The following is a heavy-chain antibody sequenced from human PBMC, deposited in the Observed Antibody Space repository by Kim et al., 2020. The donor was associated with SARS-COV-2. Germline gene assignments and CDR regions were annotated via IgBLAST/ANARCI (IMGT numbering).Heavy chain of an antibody. CDR2: INPSGGST. CDR1: GYTFTSYY. Sequence: ASVKVSCKASGYTFTSYYMHWVRQAPGQGLEWMGIINPSGGSTSYAQKFQGRVTMTRDTSTSTVYMELSSLRSEDTAVYYCARFGELTDSSGYPFDYWGQGTLVTVSS. CDR3: ARFGELTDSSGYPFDY. D-gene: IGHD3-22*01. J-gene: IGHJ4*02. V-gene: IGHV1-46*01.